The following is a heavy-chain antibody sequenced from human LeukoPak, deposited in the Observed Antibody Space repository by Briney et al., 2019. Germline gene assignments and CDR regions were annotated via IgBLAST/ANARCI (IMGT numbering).Heavy chain of an antibody. Sequence: PGGSLRLSCAASGFTFSSYEMNWVRQAPGKGLEWVSYIKSVGSTIYYADSVKGLFTISRDNAKNSLYLQMNSLRAEDTAVYYCARDGVSYYYDSSGGYYFDYWGQGTLVTVSS. J-gene: IGHJ4*02. D-gene: IGHD3-22*01. CDR1: GFTFSSYE. CDR2: IKSVGSTI. V-gene: IGHV3-48*03. CDR3: ARDGVSYYYDSSGGYYFDY.